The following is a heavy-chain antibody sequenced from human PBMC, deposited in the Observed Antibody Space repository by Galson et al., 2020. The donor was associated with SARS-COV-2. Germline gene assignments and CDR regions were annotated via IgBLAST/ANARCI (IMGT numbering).Heavy chain of an antibody. V-gene: IGHV3-74*01. J-gene: IGHJ4*01. CDR1: GFTFTNYW. CDR3: IRYDDTLFKSVSYFGK. Sequence: GGSLKLSCAASGFTFTNYWIHWVRKAPQKGLVWVSRVSPDGSITTYADFVQGRFIISRDNAKNTVSLRMNSLRGDDTAVYYCIRYDDTLFKSVSYFGKWGRGNLVAVSS. CDR2: VSPDGSIT. D-gene: IGHD3-9*01.